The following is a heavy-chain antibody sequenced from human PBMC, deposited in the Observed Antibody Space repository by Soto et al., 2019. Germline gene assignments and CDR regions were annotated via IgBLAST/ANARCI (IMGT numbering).Heavy chain of an antibody. CDR2: INVDSGYT. V-gene: IGHV1-18*04. D-gene: IGHD3-9*01. Sequence: QLQLVQSAAEVKKPGASVRVSCKAYGYPFIKYGISWIRQAPEQGLEWMGWINVDSGYTNYAQKFQGRVTMTADTSSDTAFMELRSLRLDDTAVYFWATSYDTGFDPWGQGTLVSVSS. CDR3: ATSYDTGFDP. CDR1: GYPFIKYG. J-gene: IGHJ5*02.